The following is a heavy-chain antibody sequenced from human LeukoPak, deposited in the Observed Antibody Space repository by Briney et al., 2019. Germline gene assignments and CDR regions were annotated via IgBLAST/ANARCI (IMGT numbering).Heavy chain of an antibody. Sequence: SVKVSCKASGGTFSSYAISWVRQAPGQGLECMGRIIPILGIANYAQKFQGRVTITADKSTSTAYMELSSLRSEDTAVYYCARGKVGAREYNWFDPWGQGTLVTVSS. CDR1: GGTFSSYA. V-gene: IGHV1-69*04. CDR3: ARGKVGAREYNWFDP. D-gene: IGHD1-26*01. CDR2: IIPILGIA. J-gene: IGHJ5*02.